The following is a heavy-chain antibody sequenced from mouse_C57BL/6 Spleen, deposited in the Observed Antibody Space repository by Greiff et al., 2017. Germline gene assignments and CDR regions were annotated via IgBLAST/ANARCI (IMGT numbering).Heavy chain of an antibody. CDR2: IDPSDSYT. V-gene: IGHV1-59*01. CDR3: AMVFDD. Sequence: QVQLQQPGAELVRPGTSVKLSCKASGYTFTSYWMHWVKQRPGQGLEWIGVIDPSDSYTNYNQKFKGKATLTVDTSSSTAYMQLSSLTSEDSAVYYCAMVFDDWGKGTTLTVSS. J-gene: IGHJ2*01. CDR1: GYTFTSYW.